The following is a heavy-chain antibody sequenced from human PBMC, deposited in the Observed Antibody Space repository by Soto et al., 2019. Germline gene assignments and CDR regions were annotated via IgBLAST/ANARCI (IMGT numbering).Heavy chain of an antibody. CDR2: ISAHNGNT. V-gene: IGHV1-18*01. Sequence: QVHLVQSGAEVKKPGASVKVSCKGSGYAFTTYGITWVRQAPGQGLEWMGWISAHNGNTNYAQKLQGRVTVTRDTSTSTAYMELRSLRSDDTAVYYCARARYGDYLGQGALVTVSS. D-gene: IGHD1-1*01. CDR3: ARARYGDY. CDR1: GYAFTTYG. J-gene: IGHJ4*02.